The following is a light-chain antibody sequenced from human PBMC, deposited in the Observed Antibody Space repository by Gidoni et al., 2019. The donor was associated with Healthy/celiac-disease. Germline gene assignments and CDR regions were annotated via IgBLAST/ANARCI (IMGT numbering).Light chain of an antibody. V-gene: IGKV4-1*01. J-gene: IGKJ1*01. CDR2: WAS. Sequence: DIVMTQSPDSLAVSLGERATINCKSSQSVLYSSNNKNYLAWYQQKPGQPPKLLIYWASTRESGVPDRFSGSGSGTDFTLTIGSLQAGDVAVYYCQQYYSTPWSFGQGTKVEIK. CDR1: QSVLYSSNNKNY. CDR3: QQYYSTPWS.